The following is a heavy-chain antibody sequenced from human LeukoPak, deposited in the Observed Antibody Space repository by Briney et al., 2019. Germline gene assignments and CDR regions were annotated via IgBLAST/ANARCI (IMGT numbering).Heavy chain of an antibody. D-gene: IGHD3-9*01. CDR2: IKSKIDGGTP. Sequence: GGSLRLSCAASGFTFSNAWMSWVRQAPGQGLEGVGRIKSKIDGGTPDYAAPVKGRFTISRDDSKNTLYLQMNGLKTEDTAVYYCTTGLETIDYWGQGTLVTVSS. V-gene: IGHV3-15*01. CDR3: TTGLETIDY. CDR1: GFTFSNAW. J-gene: IGHJ4*02.